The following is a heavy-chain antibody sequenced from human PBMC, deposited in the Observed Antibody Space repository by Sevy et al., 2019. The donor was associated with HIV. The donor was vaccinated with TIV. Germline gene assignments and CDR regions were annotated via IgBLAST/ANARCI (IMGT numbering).Heavy chain of an antibody. V-gene: IGHV1-69*13. CDR2: IIPIFGTA. D-gene: IGHD6-13*01. CDR3: ARVKRDRWYYFDY. Sequence: ASVKVSCKASGGTFSSYAISWVRQAPGQGLEWMGGIIPIFGTASYAQKFQGRVTITADESTSTAYMELSSLRSEDTAVYYCARVKRDRWYYFDYWGQGTLVTVSS. J-gene: IGHJ4*02. CDR1: GGTFSSYA.